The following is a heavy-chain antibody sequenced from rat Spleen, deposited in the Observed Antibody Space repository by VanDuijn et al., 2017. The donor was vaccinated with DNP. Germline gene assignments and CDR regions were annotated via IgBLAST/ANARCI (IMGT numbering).Heavy chain of an antibody. V-gene: IGHV3-1*01. D-gene: IGHD1-9*01. Sequence: EVQLQESGSGLVKPSQSLSLTCSVTGYSITSNYWGWIRQFPGNKMEYIGHISYSGRTDYNPSLKSRISITRDTSKNQFFLQLNSLTTEDTATYYCARGVSSYYGYNSYWYFDFWGPGTMVTVSS. CDR3: ARGVSSYYGYNSYWYFDF. J-gene: IGHJ1*01. CDR2: ISYSGRT. CDR1: GYSITSNY.